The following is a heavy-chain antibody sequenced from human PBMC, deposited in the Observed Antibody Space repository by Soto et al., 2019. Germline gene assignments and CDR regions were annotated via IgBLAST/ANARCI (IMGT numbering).Heavy chain of an antibody. CDR3: ARDVTMVREKTLSPGY. CDR2: INPSGGST. V-gene: IGHV1-46*01. J-gene: IGHJ4*02. D-gene: IGHD3-10*01. CDR1: GYTFTSYY. Sequence: ASVKVSCKAFGYTFTSYYMHWVRQAPGQGLEWMGIINPSGGSTSYAQKFQGRVTMTRDTSTSTVYMELSSLRSEDTAVYYCARDVTMVREKTLSPGYWGQGTLVTVSS.